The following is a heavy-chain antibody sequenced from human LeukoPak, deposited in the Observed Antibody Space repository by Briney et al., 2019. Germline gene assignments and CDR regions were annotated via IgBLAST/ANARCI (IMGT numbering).Heavy chain of an antibody. D-gene: IGHD6-13*01. V-gene: IGHV3-23*01. Sequence: GGSLRLSCAASGSTSSSFAMSWVRQAPGKGLEWVSTISDSGDSTYYADSVKGRFTVSRDNSKNTLYLQMNSLRAEDTAVYYCARFNSYSTDWYFDYWGQGTLVTVSS. CDR3: ARFNSYSTDWYFDY. CDR1: GSTSSSFA. CDR2: ISDSGDST. J-gene: IGHJ4*02.